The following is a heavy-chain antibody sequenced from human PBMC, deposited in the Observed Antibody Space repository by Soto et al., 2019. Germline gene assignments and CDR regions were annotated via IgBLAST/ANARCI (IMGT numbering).Heavy chain of an antibody. D-gene: IGHD2-15*01. CDR3: ALVVDTTYYYGMDV. J-gene: IGHJ6*02. Sequence: QVPLVQSGAEVKKPGASVKVSCKASGYTFTSYAMHWARQAPRQRLEWMGWINAGNGNPKNSQKSQGRVTITRDTCARTAYMGLNSLRSDYTAVYYCALVVDTTYYYGMDVRGQGGTVTV. CDR2: INAGNGNP. CDR1: GYTFTSYA. V-gene: IGHV1-3*01.